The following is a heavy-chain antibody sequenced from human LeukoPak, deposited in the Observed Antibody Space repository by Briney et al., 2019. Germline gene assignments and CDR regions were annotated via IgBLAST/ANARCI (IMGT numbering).Heavy chain of an antibody. J-gene: IGHJ4*02. Sequence: GGSLRLSCAASGLTFSKFWMHWVRQAPGKGLMWVSRIDSDGSSTSYADSVKGRFTISRDSSKNTLYLQMNSLRAEDTAVYYCARGPPYGSGSYPGFDYWGQGTLVTVSS. V-gene: IGHV3-74*01. CDR2: IDSDGSST. CDR1: GLTFSKFW. CDR3: ARGPPYGSGSYPGFDY. D-gene: IGHD3-10*01.